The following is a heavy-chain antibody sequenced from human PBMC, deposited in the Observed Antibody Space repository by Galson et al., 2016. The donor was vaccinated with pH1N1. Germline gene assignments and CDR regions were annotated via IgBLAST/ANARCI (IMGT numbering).Heavy chain of an antibody. J-gene: IGHJ4*02. CDR1: GFTFSNYA. CDR3: LKYDCSGFYYGGLVD. CDR2: ISGSGEST. D-gene: IGHD3-22*01. Sequence: SLRLSCAASGFTFSNYAMIWVRQSPGKGLEWVSAISGSGESTYYADSVKGRFTISRDNPKNTLYLQLNSLRAGDSAVYYCLKYDCSGFYYGGLVDWGQGTLVTVSS. V-gene: IGHV3-23*01.